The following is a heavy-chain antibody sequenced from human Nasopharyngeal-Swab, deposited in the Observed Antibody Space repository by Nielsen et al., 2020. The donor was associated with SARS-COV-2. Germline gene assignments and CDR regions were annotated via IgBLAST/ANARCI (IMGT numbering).Heavy chain of an antibody. Sequence: WIRQPPGKGLEWVSYISSSGSTIYYADSVKGRFTISRDNAKNSLYLQMNSLRAEDTAVYYCARDRGGLLWFGELPTYFDDGGKGT. D-gene: IGHD3-10*01. CDR2: ISSSGSTI. V-gene: IGHV3-48*03. CDR3: ARDRGGLLWFGELPTYFDD. J-gene: IGHJ4*02.